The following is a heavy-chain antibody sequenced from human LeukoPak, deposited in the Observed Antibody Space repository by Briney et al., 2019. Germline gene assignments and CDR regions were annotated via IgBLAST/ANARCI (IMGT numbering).Heavy chain of an antibody. V-gene: IGHV3-11*04. CDR2: ISSSGSTI. CDR3: ARALERGFRERFDP. J-gene: IGHJ5*02. Sequence: PGGSLRLSCAASGITFSGYHMSWIRQAPGKGLEWVSYISSSGSTIYYADSVKGRFTISRDNAKNSLYLQMNSLRAEDTAVYYCARALERGFRERFDPWGQGTLVTVSS. D-gene: IGHD3-10*01. CDR1: GITFSGYH.